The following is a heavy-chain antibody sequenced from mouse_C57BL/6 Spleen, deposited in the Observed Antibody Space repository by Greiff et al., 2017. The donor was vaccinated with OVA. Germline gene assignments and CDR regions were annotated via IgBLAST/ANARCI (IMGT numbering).Heavy chain of an antibody. J-gene: IGHJ3*01. CDR1: GYTFTDYY. V-gene: IGHV1-26*01. CDR3: ARAAQAPFAY. Sequence: EVQLQQSGPELVKPGASVKISCKASGYTFTDYYMNWVKQSHGKSLEWIGDINPNNGGTSYNQKFKGKATLTVDKSSSTAYMELRSLTSEDSAVDYCARAAQAPFAYWGQGTLVTVSA. CDR2: INPNNGGT. D-gene: IGHD3-2*02.